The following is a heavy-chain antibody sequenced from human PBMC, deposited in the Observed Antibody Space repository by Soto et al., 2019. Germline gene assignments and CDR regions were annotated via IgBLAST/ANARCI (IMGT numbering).Heavy chain of an antibody. J-gene: IGHJ6*02. CDR1: GGSISSGGYY. CDR2: IYYSGST. Sequence: SETLSLTCTVSGGSISSGGYYWSWIRQHPGKSLEWIGYIYYSGSTYYNPSLKSRVTISVDTSKNQFSLKLSSVTAADTAVYYCARDYYDFWSGYYTGNPPGMDVWGQGTTVTVSS. V-gene: IGHV4-31*03. CDR3: ARDYYDFWSGYYTGNPPGMDV. D-gene: IGHD3-3*01.